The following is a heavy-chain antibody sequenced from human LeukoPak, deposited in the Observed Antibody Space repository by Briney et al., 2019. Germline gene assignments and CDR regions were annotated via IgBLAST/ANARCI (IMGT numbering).Heavy chain of an antibody. CDR1: GFTVSSNY. D-gene: IGHD4-17*01. J-gene: IGHJ4*02. CDR3: ASAERTVTTLLDN. Sequence: GGSLRLSCAASGFTVSSNYMSWVRQAPGKGLEWVSVIYSGGSTYYADSVKGRFTISRDNSKNTLYLQMNSLRAEDTAVYYCASAERTVTTLLDNWGQGTLVTVSS. CDR2: IYSGGST. V-gene: IGHV3-53*01.